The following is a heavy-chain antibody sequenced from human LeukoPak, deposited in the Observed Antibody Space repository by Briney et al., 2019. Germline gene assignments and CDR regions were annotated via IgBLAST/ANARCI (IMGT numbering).Heavy chain of an antibody. CDR2: ITYRGSP. D-gene: IGHD2-21*01. CDR3: ATYGGDWKFDS. V-gene: IGHV4-34*01. Sequence: PSETLSLTCGASDGSLDIYYWMFVRQPPGKGLQWIGEITYRGSPYYHPSLKSRVTISIDASQGHVSLTLNSVTAADTAVYYCATYGGDWKFDSWGQGTLVTVSS. J-gene: IGHJ4*02. CDR1: DGSLDIYY.